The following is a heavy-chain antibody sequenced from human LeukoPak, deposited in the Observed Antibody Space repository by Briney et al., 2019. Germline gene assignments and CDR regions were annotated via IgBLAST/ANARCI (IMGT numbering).Heavy chain of an antibody. D-gene: IGHD5-12*01. CDR1: GFTFSSYW. CDR3: ARDSSGYDYYYYYYMDV. Sequence: PGGSLRLPCAASGFTFSSYWMSWVRQAPGKGLEWVANIKQDGSEKYYADSVRGRFTISRDNAKNSLYLQMNSLRAEDTAVYYCARDSSGYDYYYYYYMDVWGKGTTVTVSS. V-gene: IGHV3-7*01. CDR2: IKQDGSEK. J-gene: IGHJ6*03.